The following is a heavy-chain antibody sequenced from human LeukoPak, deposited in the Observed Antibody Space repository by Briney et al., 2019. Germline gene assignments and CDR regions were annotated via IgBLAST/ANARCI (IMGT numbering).Heavy chain of an antibody. V-gene: IGHV1-69*06. J-gene: IGHJ6*03. CDR2: IIPIFGTA. D-gene: IGHD1-1*01. CDR1: GYTFTSYG. Sequence: SVKVSCKASGYTFTSYGINWVRQAPGQGLEWMGGIIPIFGTANYAQKFQGRVTITADKSTSTAYMELSSLRSEDTAVYYCASLRRTDYYYYYMDVWGKGTTVTVSS. CDR3: ASLRRTDYYYYYMDV.